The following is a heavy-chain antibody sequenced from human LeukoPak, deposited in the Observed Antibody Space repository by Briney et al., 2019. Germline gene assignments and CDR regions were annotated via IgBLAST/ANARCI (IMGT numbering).Heavy chain of an antibody. V-gene: IGHV1-46*01. CDR2: INPSGGST. Sequence: ASVKVSCKASGYTFTSYSIHWVRQAPGQGLKWLGIINPSGGSTTYAQKFQGRVTMTRDTSTSTVYMELSSLRSEDTAVYYCASDYYYYYGMDVWGQGTTVTVSS. J-gene: IGHJ6*02. CDR1: GYTFTSYS. CDR3: ASDYYYYYGMDV.